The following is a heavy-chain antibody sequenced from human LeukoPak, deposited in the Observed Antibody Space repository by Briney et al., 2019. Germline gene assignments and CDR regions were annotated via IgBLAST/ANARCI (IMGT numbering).Heavy chain of an antibody. CDR2: ISSSGITI. D-gene: IGHD2-15*01. Sequence: GSLRLSCAGSGFTFSNYEMNWVRQAPGKGLEWVSYISSSGITIYYADSVKGRFTFSRDNAKNSLYLQMNSLRAEDTAVYYCARGYSGGAFDIWGQGTMVTVSS. V-gene: IGHV3-48*03. J-gene: IGHJ3*02. CDR3: ARGYSGGAFDI. CDR1: GFTFSNYE.